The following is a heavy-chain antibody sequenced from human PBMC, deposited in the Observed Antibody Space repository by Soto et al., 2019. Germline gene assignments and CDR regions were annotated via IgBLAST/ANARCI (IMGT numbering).Heavy chain of an antibody. Sequence: TSETLSLTCSVSGGSIRNYYWSWIRQSPGKGLEWIGFIHYSGSTNYNPSLKGRVTMSVDTSKNQFSLKLTSVNTADTAIDYCTRGGDPYKTGHWGQGTLVTVSS. J-gene: IGHJ4*02. D-gene: IGHD2-21*01. CDR1: GGSIRNYY. V-gene: IGHV4-59*01. CDR2: IHYSGST. CDR3: TRGGDPYKTGH.